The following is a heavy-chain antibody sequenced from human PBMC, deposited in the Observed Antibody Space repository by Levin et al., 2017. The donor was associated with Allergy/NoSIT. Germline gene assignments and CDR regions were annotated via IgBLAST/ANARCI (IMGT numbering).Heavy chain of an antibody. Sequence: GESLKISCAASGFTFSSYRMNWVRQAPGKGLEWVSSISTGSSYIYYADSVKGRSTISRDNAKNSLYLQMNSLRAEDTAVYYCARERVPTTTDAVDIWGQGTMVTVSS. CDR3: ARERVPTTTDAVDI. J-gene: IGHJ3*02. CDR1: GFTFSSYR. D-gene: IGHD1-26*01. V-gene: IGHV3-21*06. CDR2: ISTGSSYI.